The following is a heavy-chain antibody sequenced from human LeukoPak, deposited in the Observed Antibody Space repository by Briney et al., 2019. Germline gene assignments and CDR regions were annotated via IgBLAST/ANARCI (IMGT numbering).Heavy chain of an antibody. D-gene: IGHD3-10*01. Sequence: GSLRLSCAASGFTFSSYSMNWVRQAPGKGLEWVSSISSSSSYIYYADSVKGRFTISRDNAKNSLYLQMNSLRAEDTAVYYCARERPVWFGDRYYYYMDVWGKGTTVTVSS. CDR3: ARERPVWFGDRYYYYMDV. J-gene: IGHJ6*03. CDR2: ISSSSSYI. CDR1: GFTFSSYS. V-gene: IGHV3-21*04.